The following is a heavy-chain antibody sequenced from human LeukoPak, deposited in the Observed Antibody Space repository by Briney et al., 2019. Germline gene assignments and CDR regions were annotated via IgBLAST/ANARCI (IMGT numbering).Heavy chain of an antibody. Sequence: PGGSLGLSCAASGFIFSDYYMTWIRQAPGKGLEWVSYISSSASNIYYADSVKGRFAVSRDNAKNSLYLQMNGLRADDTAVYYCARLSLDDFIAPHMDVWGKGTTVTVSS. CDR3: ARLSLDDFIAPHMDV. J-gene: IGHJ6*03. D-gene: IGHD3-3*01. V-gene: IGHV3-11*01. CDR1: GFIFSDYY. CDR2: ISSSASNI.